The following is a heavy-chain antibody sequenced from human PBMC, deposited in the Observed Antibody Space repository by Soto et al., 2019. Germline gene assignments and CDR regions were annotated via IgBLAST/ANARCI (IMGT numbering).Heavy chain of an antibody. CDR3: AKEDTSSGSLDY. CDR2: ISDSGATT. CDR1: VFPFGENA. V-gene: IGHV3-23*01. J-gene: IGHJ4*02. Sequence: GGSLRLSCATSVFPFGENAMSWVRQAPGKGLEWVSGISDSGATTYYADSVRGRFTISRDNSKNTLYLQMKSLRAEDSASYYCAKEDTSSGSLDYRGKGALVTDSS. D-gene: IGHD6-19*01.